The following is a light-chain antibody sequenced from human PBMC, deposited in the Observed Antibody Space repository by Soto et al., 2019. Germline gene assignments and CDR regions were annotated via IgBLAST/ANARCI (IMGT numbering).Light chain of an antibody. V-gene: IGKV3-11*01. CDR3: QQRSNWPPYT. CDR1: QSVSSY. Sequence: PGERATLSCRASQSVSSYLAWYQQKPGQAPRLLIYDASNRATGIPARFSGSGSGTDFTLTISSLEPEDFAVYYCQQRSNWPPYTFGQGTKQEIK. CDR2: DAS. J-gene: IGKJ2*01.